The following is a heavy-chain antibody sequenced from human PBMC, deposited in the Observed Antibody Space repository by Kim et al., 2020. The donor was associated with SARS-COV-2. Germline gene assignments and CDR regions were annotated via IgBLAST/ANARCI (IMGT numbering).Heavy chain of an antibody. CDR1: GFTFSSYS. D-gene: IGHD1-26*01. V-gene: IGHV3-21*01. CDR2: ISSSSSYI. J-gene: IGHJ4*02. CDR3: ARGAPVGATLEFDY. Sequence: GGSLRLSCAASGFTFSSYSMNWVRQAPGKGLEWVSSISSSSSYIYYADSVKGRFTISRDNAKNSLYLQMNSLRAEDTAVYYCARGAPVGATLEFDYWGQGTLVTVSS.